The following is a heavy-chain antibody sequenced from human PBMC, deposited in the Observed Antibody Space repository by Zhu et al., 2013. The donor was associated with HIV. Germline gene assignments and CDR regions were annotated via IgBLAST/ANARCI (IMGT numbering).Heavy chain of an antibody. D-gene: IGHD3-10*01. CDR3: ALGITMVRGVITPFDY. CDR2: INPSTGDA. Sequence: QVHLVQSGAEVRKPGASVKVSCKASEYTFTGYYLHWVRQAPGQGLEWLGWINPSTGDAKYAQKFQGRVTMTRDTSISTAYMDLTSLRFDDTAVYYCALGITMVRGVITPFDYWGQGTLVTVSS. J-gene: IGHJ4*02. V-gene: IGHV1-2*02. CDR1: EYTFTGYY.